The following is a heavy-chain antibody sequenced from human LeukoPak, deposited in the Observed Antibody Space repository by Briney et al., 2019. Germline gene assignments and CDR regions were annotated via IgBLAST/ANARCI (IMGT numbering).Heavy chain of an antibody. CDR3: ARGLVNPYGAFDI. CDR1: GGSISSGDYY. V-gene: IGHV4-30-4*01. CDR2: IYYSGST. D-gene: IGHD3-9*01. Sequence: NPSQTLSLTCTVSGGSISSGDYYWSWIRQPPGKGLDWIGYIYYSGSTYYNPSLKSRVTISVDTSKNQFSLKLSSVTAADTAVYYCARGLVNPYGAFDIWGQGTMVTVSS. J-gene: IGHJ3*02.